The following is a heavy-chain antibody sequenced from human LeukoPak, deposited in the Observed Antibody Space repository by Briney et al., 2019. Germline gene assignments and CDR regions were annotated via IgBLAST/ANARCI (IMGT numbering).Heavy chain of an antibody. J-gene: IGHJ5*02. Sequence: ASVKVSCRASGYTFINYGITWVRQAPGQGLEWMGWSSPYNGKTNYAQKLQGRVTMTTDTSTNTAYMELRSLRSDDTAVYYCARGGIDIVSVPVSNWFDPWGQGTLVTVSS. V-gene: IGHV1-18*01. CDR3: ARGGIDIVSVPVSNWFDP. CDR1: GYTFINYG. CDR2: SSPYNGKT. D-gene: IGHD2/OR15-2a*01.